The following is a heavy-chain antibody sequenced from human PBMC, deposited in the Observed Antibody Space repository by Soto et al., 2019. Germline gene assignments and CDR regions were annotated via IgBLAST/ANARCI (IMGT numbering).Heavy chain of an antibody. D-gene: IGHD2-2*01. CDR1: GFTLSNYA. V-gene: IGHV3-30-3*01. J-gene: IGHJ5*02. CDR2: ISYDGSNK. CDR3: AGGGYCISTSCYLNWFDP. Sequence: QVQLVESGGGEVQPGRSLRLSCAASGFTLSNYAMHWVRQAPGKGLEWVALISYDGSNKYYADSVKGRFTISRDNSKNTRYLQVNSLRGEDTAVYYCAGGGYCISTSCYLNWFDPWGQGTLVTVSS.